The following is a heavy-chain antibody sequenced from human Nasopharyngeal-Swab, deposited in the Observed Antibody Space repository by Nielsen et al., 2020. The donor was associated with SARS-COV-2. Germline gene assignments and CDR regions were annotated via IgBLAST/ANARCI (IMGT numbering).Heavy chain of an antibody. CDR3: AKEERSSSWYVTFDY. CDR1: GFTFSSYA. V-gene: IGHV3-23*01. CDR2: ISGSGDRT. D-gene: IGHD6-13*01. Sequence: GSLRLSCAASGFTFSSYAMTWVRQAPGKGLEWVSAISGSGDRTYYAESVRGRFTISRDNSKNALYLQMNSLRAEDTAVYYCAKEERSSSWYVTFDYWGQGTLVTVSS. J-gene: IGHJ4*02.